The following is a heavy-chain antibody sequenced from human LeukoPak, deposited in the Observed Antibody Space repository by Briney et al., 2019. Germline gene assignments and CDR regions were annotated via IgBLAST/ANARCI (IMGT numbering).Heavy chain of an antibody. Sequence: SETLSLTCTVSGGSISSSSYYWGWIRQPPGTGLEWIGSIYYSGSTYYNPSLKSRVTISVDTSKNQFSLKLSSVTAADTAVYYCARHPGPTTTGPLDYWGQGTLVTVSS. CDR1: GGSISSSSYY. CDR3: ARHPGPTTTGPLDY. D-gene: IGHD1-26*01. J-gene: IGHJ4*02. CDR2: IYYSGST. V-gene: IGHV4-39*01.